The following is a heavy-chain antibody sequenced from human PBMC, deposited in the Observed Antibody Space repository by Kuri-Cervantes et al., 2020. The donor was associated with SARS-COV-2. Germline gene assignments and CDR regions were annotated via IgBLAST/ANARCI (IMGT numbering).Heavy chain of an antibody. CDR3: ARDLFFFGDGFNGFDH. CDR2: ISYDGTKK. J-gene: IGHJ4*02. CDR1: GFTFSSYA. D-gene: IGHD5-24*01. V-gene: IGHV3-30-3*01. Sequence: GGSLRLSCAASGFTFSSYAVHWVRQAPGKGLEWVAIISYDGTKKYYADSVKGRFTISRDNSKNTLYLQMNSLGADDTALYYCARDLFFFGDGFNGFDHWGQGTLVTVSS.